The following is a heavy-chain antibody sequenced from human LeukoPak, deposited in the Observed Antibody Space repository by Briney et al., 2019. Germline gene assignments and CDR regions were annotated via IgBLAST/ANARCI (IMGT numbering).Heavy chain of an antibody. CDR2: IIPIFGPA. Sequence: GALVKVSCKASGGTFSSYAISWVRQAPGQGLEWMGGIIPIFGPANYAQKFQGRVTITADESTSTAYMELSSLRSEDTAVYYCARSRDGYFDYWGQGPLVAVSS. D-gene: IGHD5-24*01. CDR1: GGTFSSYA. V-gene: IGHV1-69*13. CDR3: ARSRDGYFDY. J-gene: IGHJ4*02.